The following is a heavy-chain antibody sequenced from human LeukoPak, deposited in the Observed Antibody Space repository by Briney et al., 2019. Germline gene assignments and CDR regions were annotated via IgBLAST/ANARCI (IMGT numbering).Heavy chain of an antibody. CDR2: ISGTGGST. V-gene: IGHV3-23*01. D-gene: IGHD3/OR15-3a*01. CDR3: AKRHWTAVQRYFDL. CDR1: GFTISNYA. J-gene: IGHJ2*01. Sequence: GGCLRLSCAASGFTISNYAMTWVRQPPGKGLEWVSAISGTGGSTYYAASEKGRFTISRDSSQNKLYLQMNSLRAEDTAVDYCAKRHWTAVQRYFDLWGRGTLVTVSS.